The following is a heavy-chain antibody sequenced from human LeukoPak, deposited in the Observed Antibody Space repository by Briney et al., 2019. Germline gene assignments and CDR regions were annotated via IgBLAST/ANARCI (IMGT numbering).Heavy chain of an antibody. V-gene: IGHV3-33*01. D-gene: IGHD4-17*01. CDR1: GFIFSSYG. CDR2: TWYDGSNK. CDR3: AGDHGDYSGKDY. Sequence: PGGSLKLSCSASGFIFSSYGMHWVRQAPGKGLGGGAVTWYDGSNKYYADAVKGRFTISRDNSKNTLYLQMNSLRAEDTAVYFCAGDHGDYSGKDYWGQGTLVTVSS. J-gene: IGHJ4*02.